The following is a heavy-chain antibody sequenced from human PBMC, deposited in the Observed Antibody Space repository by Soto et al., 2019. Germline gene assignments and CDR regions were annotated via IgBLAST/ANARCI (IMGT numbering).Heavy chain of an antibody. CDR1: GGTFSSYA. CDR2: IIPIFGTA. D-gene: IGHD3-16*02. J-gene: IGHJ4*02. Sequence: SVKVSCKASGGTFSSYAISWVRQAPGQGLEWMGGIIPIFGTANYAQKFQGRVTITADESTSTAYMELSSLRSEDTAVYYCARGPINYDYVWGSYRSFDYWGQGTLVTVSS. CDR3: ARGPINYDYVWGSYRSFDY. V-gene: IGHV1-69*13.